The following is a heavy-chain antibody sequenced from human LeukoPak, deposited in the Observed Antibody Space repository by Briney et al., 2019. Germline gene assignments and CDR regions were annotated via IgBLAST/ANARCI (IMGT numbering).Heavy chain of an antibody. J-gene: IGHJ3*02. D-gene: IGHD3-22*01. Sequence: GASVKVSCKASGGTFSSYAISWVRQAPGQGLEWMGRIIPILGIANYAQKFQGRVTITADKSTSTAYMELSSLRSEDTAVYYCAAGNYYDSSGYYPYAFDIWGQGTMVTVSS. CDR1: GGTFSSYA. CDR2: IIPILGIA. V-gene: IGHV1-69*04. CDR3: AAGNYYDSSGYYPYAFDI.